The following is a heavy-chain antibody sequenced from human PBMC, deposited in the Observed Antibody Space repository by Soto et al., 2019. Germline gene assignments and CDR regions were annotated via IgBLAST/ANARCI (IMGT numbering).Heavy chain of an antibody. CDR1: GGSISSGGYY. D-gene: IGHD3-9*01. Sequence: QVQLQESGPGLVKPSQTLSLTCTVSGGSISSGGYYWSWIRQHPGQDLEWFGSIYYRGSTYYNPSLKSRVTISVNTSKNQLSLKLSSVTAADTAVYYCARSATSYAILTGYYTDNFDYWGQGTLVTVSS. J-gene: IGHJ4*02. V-gene: IGHV4-31*03. CDR2: IYYRGST. CDR3: ARSATSYAILTGYYTDNFDY.